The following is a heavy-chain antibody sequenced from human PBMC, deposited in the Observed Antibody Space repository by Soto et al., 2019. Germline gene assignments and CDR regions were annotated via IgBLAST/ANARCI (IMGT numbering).Heavy chain of an antibody. J-gene: IGHJ6*02. V-gene: IGHV3-11*01. CDR3: ARDVKQLAHYDGMDV. D-gene: IGHD6-13*01. CDR2: ISNSGSVI. Sequence: QVQVVESGGGLVKPGGSLRLSCAASGFTFSDYTMSWIRQAPGKGLEWVSYISNSGSVIYYGDSVKGRFTTSRDNARNSRYLQMDNLRAEDPAVDYCARDVKQLAHYDGMDVWFQGTTVTVSS. CDR1: GFTFSDYT.